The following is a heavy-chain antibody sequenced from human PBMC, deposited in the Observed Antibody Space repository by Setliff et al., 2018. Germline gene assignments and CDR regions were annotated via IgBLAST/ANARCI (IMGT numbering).Heavy chain of an antibody. J-gene: IGHJ4*02. CDR1: GYTFRNYA. CDR2: ISVYNGDT. CDR3: ARAPSVELVTIRTNSWFTY. V-gene: IGHV1-18*01. D-gene: IGHD5-18*01. Sequence: SVKVSCKASGYTFRNYAFAWVRQAPGQGLEWVGWISVYNGDTNYAQKFQGRVTLTTDISTSTAYMELRSLTSDDSAFYYCARAPSVELVTIRTNSWFTYWGQGTLVTVSS.